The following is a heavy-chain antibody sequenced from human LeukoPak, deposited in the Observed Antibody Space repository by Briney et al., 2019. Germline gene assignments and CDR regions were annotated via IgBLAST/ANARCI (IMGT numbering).Heavy chain of an antibody. J-gene: IGHJ4*02. CDR2: IYTSGST. Sequence: PSQTLSLTCTVSGGSISSGSYYWSWIRQPAGKGLEWIGRIYTSGSTNYNPSPKSRVTISVDTSKNQFSLKLSSVTAADTAVYYCARAHDYGKVFDYWGQGTLVTVSS. D-gene: IGHD4-17*01. CDR3: ARAHDYGKVFDY. CDR1: GGSISSGSYY. V-gene: IGHV4-61*02.